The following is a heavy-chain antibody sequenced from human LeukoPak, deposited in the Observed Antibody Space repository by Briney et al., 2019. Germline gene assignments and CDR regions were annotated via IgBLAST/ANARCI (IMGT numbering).Heavy chain of an antibody. CDR1: GGSISGYY. V-gene: IGHV4-59*01. CDR3: ARDFWGFDS. Sequence: SETLSLTCSVSGGSISGYYWSWIRLPPGKGLEWFGSIYYSGSTNYNPSLQSRVTISVDTSKNQFSLNLSSVTAADTAVYYCARDFWGFDSWGQGTLVTVSS. D-gene: IGHD3-16*01. CDR2: IYYSGST. J-gene: IGHJ5*01.